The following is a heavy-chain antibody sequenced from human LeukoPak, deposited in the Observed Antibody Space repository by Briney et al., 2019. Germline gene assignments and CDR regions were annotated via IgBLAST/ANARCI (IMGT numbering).Heavy chain of an antibody. CDR3: ARGRSHYGMDV. Sequence: GGSLRLSCAASGFTFSDFYMSWIRQAPGEGLEWVSYISSSGSTIDYADSVKGRFTISRDNAKNSLYLQMNSLRAEDTAVYYCARGRSHYGMDVWGQGTTVTVSS. CDR2: ISSSGSTI. D-gene: IGHD3-10*01. CDR1: GFTFSDFY. V-gene: IGHV3-11*01. J-gene: IGHJ6*02.